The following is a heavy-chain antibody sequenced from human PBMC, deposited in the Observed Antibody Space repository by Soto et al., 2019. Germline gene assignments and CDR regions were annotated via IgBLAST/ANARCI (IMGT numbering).Heavy chain of an antibody. CDR1: GGSISSYY. D-gene: IGHD2-2*01. CDR2: IYYSGRT. CDR3: ARAYCSSTSCYAPRYFDL. V-gene: IGHV4-59*01. J-gene: IGHJ2*01. Sequence: QVQLQESGPGLVKPSETLSLTCTVSGGSISSYYWSWIRQPPGKGLEWIGYIYYSGRTNYNPSLKSRVTISVDTSKNQFSLKLSSVTAADTAVYYCARAYCSSTSCYAPRYFDLWGRGTLVTVSS.